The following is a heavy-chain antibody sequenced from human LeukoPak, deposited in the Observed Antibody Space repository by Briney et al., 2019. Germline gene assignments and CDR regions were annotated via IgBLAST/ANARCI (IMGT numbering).Heavy chain of an antibody. CDR1: GFTFSSYA. J-gene: IGHJ5*02. D-gene: IGHD5-12*01. Sequence: GGSLRLSCAVSGFTFSSYAMHWVRQAPGKGLEWVAVISYDGSNKYYADSVKGRFTISRDNSKNTLYLQMNSLRAEDTAVYYCARDRGDIVATHALDPWGQGTLVTVSS. V-gene: IGHV3-30*01. CDR3: ARDRGDIVATHALDP. CDR2: ISYDGSNK.